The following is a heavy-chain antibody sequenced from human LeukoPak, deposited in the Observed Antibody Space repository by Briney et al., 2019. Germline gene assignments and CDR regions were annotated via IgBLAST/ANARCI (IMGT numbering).Heavy chain of an antibody. CDR2: IYYSGST. Sequence: SETLSLTCTVSGGSISSSSYYWGWIRQSPGKGLEWIGSIYYSGSTYYNPSLKSRVTISVDTSKNQFSLKLSSVTAADTAVYYCATFSIAAAENAFDIWGQGTMVTVSS. CDR1: GGSISSSSYY. V-gene: IGHV4-39*01. D-gene: IGHD6-13*01. J-gene: IGHJ3*02. CDR3: ATFSIAAAENAFDI.